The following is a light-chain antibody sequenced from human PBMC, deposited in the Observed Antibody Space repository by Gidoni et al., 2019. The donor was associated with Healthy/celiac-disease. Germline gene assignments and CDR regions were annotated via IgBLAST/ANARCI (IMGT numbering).Light chain of an antibody. J-gene: IGKJ3*01. CDR2: WAS. V-gene: IGKV4-1*01. Sequence: DIVMTQSPDSLAVSLGERATINCKSSQSVLYSSNNKNYLAWYQQKPGQPPKLLIYWASTRDSGVPDRFSGSGSGTDFTLTISSLQAEDVAVYYCQQYYSTRGFGRGTKVDIK. CDR3: QQYYSTRG. CDR1: QSVLYSSNNKNY.